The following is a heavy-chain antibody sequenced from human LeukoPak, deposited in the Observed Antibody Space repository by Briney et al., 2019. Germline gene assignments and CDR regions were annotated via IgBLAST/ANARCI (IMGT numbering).Heavy chain of an antibody. Sequence: PGPSLTLAYAAPAFTFIIYWTRWVRQAPRKGMVWVSRIDEDGKSIDYADSVKGRFTSSRDNAKDTLYLQMSSLRDEDTAVYYCVSDLCGGDDQWGRGTLVTVSS. D-gene: IGHD3-3*01. CDR3: VSDLCGGDDQ. J-gene: IGHJ5*02. V-gene: IGHV3-74*01. CDR2: IDEDGKSI. CDR1: AFTFIIYW.